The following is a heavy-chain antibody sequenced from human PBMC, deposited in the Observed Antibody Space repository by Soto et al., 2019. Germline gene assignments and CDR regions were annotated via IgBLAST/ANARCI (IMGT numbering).Heavy chain of an antibody. CDR2: SSATGAGT. CDR1: GFTFSSYG. J-gene: IGHJ4*02. Sequence: EVQLLESGGGLVQPGGSLRLSCEASGFTFSSYGMTWVRRAPGKGLEWVSFSSATGAGTYYADSVKGRFTISRDNSKNTLYLQMTSLRADDTAVYYCAKDRRAGGNYGFYSDFWGQGALVIVSS. V-gene: IGHV3-23*01. D-gene: IGHD1-7*01. CDR3: AKDRRAGGNYGFYSDF.